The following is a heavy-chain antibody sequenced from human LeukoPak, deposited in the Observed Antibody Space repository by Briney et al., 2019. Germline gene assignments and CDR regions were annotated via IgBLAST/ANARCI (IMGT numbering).Heavy chain of an antibody. D-gene: IGHD1-14*01. V-gene: IGHV3-15*01. J-gene: IGHJ3*02. CDR2: IKSKTDGGTT. CDR3: TTGYGAFDI. Sequence: GGPLSLSCAASGFLLSNAWMSWVRRAPGKGLKWVGRIKSKTDGGTTDYAAPVKGRFTISRDDSKNTLYLQMNSLKTEDTAVYYCTTGYGAFDIWGQGTMVTVSS. CDR1: GFLLSNAW.